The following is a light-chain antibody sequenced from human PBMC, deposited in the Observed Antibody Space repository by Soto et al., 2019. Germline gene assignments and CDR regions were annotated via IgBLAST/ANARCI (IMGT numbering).Light chain of an antibody. J-gene: IGKJ1*01. V-gene: IGKV1-5*03. CDR1: HTISSW. CDR3: QHYNSYSEA. CDR2: KAS. Sequence: HITQSPSPLSASVGERVTITFLASHTISSWLAWYQQKPGKAPKLLIYKASTLKSGVPSRFSGSGSGTEFTLTISSLQPDDFATYYCQHYNSYSEAFGQGTKVDIK.